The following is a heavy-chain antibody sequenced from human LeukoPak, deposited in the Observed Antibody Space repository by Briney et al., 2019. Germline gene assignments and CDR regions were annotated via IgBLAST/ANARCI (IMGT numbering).Heavy chain of an antibody. J-gene: IGHJ4*02. CDR1: GGSFSGYY. D-gene: IGHD1-14*01. CDR2: INHSGST. CDR3: ARDRKAILRNHFDY. V-gene: IGHV4-34*01. Sequence: SETLSLTCAVYGGSFSGYYWSWIRQPPGKGLEWIGEINHSGSTNYNPSLKSRVTISVDTSKNQFSLKLSSVTAADTAVYYCARDRKAILRNHFDYWGQGTLVTVSS.